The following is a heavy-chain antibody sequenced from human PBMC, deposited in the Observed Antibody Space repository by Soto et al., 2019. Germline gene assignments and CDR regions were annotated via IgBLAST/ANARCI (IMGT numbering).Heavy chain of an antibody. J-gene: IGHJ5*02. V-gene: IGHV2-5*01. Sequence: SGPTLVNPTQTLTLTCTFSGFSLSTSGVGVGWIRQPPGKALEWLALIYWNDDKRYSPSLKSRLTITKDTSKNQVVLTMTNMDPVDTATHYCAHAFGDFWSGRNWFDPWGQGTLVTVSS. CDR1: GFSLSTSGVG. D-gene: IGHD3-3*01. CDR2: IYWNDDK. CDR3: AHAFGDFWSGRNWFDP.